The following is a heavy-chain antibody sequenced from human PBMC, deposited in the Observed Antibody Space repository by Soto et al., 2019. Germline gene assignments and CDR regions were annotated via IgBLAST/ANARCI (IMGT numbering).Heavy chain of an antibody. D-gene: IGHD3-22*01. CDR1: GFTFSTYW. J-gene: IGHJ4*02. CDR2: INSGGDNT. V-gene: IGHV3-74*01. CDR3: VRAYYYDSSGC. Sequence: GGSLRLSCAASGFTFSTYWMYWVRQAPGKGLVWVSRINSGGDNTNYADSVKGRFTISRDNAKNTLYLQMNSLRAEDTAVYYCVRAYYYDSSGCWGEGILVTVSS.